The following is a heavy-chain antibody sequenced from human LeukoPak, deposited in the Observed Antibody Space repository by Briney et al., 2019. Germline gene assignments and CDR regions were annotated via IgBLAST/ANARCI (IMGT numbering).Heavy chain of an antibody. V-gene: IGHV4-31*03. CDR2: IYYSGST. CDR3: ARGTTVTTFDY. CDR1: GGSISSGGYY. D-gene: IGHD4-17*01. Sequence: PSQTLSLTCTVSGGSISSGGYYWSWIRQHPGKGLEWIGYIYYSGSTYYNPSLKSRVTISVDTSKNQFPLKLSSVTAADTAVYYCARGTTVTTFDYWGQGTLVTVSS. J-gene: IGHJ4*02.